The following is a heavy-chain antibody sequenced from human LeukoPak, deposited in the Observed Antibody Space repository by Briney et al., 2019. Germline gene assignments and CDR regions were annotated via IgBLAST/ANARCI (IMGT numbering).Heavy chain of an antibody. V-gene: IGHV3-30*03. Sequence: GGSLRLSCAGSGFTFSNYWMHWVRQAPGKGQEWMAVISYDGRDKYYADSVKGRFTISRDNSKTTLFLQLNSLRPEDTAVYYCARGRMQLWLGPENWGQGTLVTVSP. J-gene: IGHJ4*02. CDR3: ARGRMQLWLGPEN. CDR1: GFTFSNYW. CDR2: ISYDGRDK. D-gene: IGHD5-18*01.